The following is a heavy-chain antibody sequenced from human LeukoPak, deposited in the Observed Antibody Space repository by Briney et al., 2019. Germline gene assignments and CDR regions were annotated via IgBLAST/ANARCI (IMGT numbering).Heavy chain of an antibody. CDR1: GFTFTNYY. V-gene: IGHV1-46*01. CDR2: INLNSGGT. CDR3: ARDQEGFDY. J-gene: IGHJ4*02. Sequence: ASVKVSCKASGFTFTNYYMHWVRQAPGQGLEWMGIINLNSGGTAYAQKFQGRVTVTRDTSTSTVHMELSGLRSEDTAVYYCARDQEGFDYWGQGTLVTVSS.